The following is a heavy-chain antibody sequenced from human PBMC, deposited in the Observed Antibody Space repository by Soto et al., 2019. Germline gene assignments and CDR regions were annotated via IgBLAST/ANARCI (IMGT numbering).Heavy chain of an antibody. V-gene: IGHV3-23*01. CDR3: AKDIVVVPADKIAEYFQH. D-gene: IGHD2-2*01. CDR2: ISGSGGST. Sequence: GGSLILSCAASGFTFSSYAMSWVRQAPGKGLEWVSAISGSGGSTYYADSVKGRFTISRDNSKNTLYLQMNSLRAEDTAVYYCAKDIVVVPADKIAEYFQHWGQGTLVTGSS. CDR1: GFTFSSYA. J-gene: IGHJ1*01.